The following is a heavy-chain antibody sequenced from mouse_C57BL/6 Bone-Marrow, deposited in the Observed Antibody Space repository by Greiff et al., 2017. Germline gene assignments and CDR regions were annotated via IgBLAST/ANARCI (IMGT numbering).Heavy chain of an antibody. J-gene: IGHJ4*01. D-gene: IGHD1-1*01. CDR3: ARRILRYAMDY. V-gene: IGHV1-66*01. CDR2: IYPGSGNT. Sequence: QVQLKQSGPELVKPGASVKISCKASGYSFTSYYIHWVKQRPGQGLEWIGWIYPGSGNTNYNEKFKGKATLTAATSSSTAYMQLSSLTSEDSAVYYCARRILRYAMDYWGQGTSVTVSS. CDR1: GYSFTSYY.